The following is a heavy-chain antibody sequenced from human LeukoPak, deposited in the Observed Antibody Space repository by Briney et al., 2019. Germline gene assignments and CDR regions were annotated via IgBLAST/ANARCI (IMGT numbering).Heavy chain of an antibody. J-gene: IGHJ4*02. D-gene: IGHD6-19*01. CDR2: ISGSGGST. V-gene: IGHV3-23*01. Sequence: PGGSLRLSCAASGFTFSSYAMSWVRQAPGKGLEWVSAISGSGGSTYYADPVKGRFTISRDNSKNTLYLQMNSLRAEDTVVYYCAKEIYSSGWYCFDYWGQGTLVTVSS. CDR1: GFTFSSYA. CDR3: AKEIYSSGWYCFDY.